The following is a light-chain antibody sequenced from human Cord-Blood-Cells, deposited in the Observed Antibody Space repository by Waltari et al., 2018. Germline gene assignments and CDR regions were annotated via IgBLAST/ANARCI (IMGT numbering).Light chain of an antibody. Sequence: DIQMTHSPSSLPASVGDRVTITCRARLSIGSDSNWYQQKPAKAPKLLIYAASSLHSGVPSRFSGSGSGTDFTLTISSLQPEDFATYYCRQSYSTPLTFGGGTKVEIK. CDR3: RQSYSTPLT. CDR1: LSIGSD. CDR2: AAS. V-gene: IGKV1-39*01. J-gene: IGKJ4*01.